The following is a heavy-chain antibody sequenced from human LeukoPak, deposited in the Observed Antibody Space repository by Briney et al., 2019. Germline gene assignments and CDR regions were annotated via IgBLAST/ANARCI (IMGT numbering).Heavy chain of an antibody. Sequence: GGSLRLSCAASGFTFSDYYMSWIRQAPGEGLERVLYISSSSSYTNYADSVKGRFTISRDNAKNSLYLQMNSLRAEDTAVYYCARAGRYCSSTSCSIPDYWGQGTLVTVSS. V-gene: IGHV3-11*06. J-gene: IGHJ4*02. CDR1: GFTFSDYY. D-gene: IGHD2-2*01. CDR2: ISSSSSYT. CDR3: ARAGRYCSSTSCSIPDY.